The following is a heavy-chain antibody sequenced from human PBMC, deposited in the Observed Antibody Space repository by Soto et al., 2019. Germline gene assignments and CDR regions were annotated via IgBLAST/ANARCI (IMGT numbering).Heavy chain of an antibody. Sequence: ASVKVSCKAPADTFTSYYIHWVRQAPGHGVEWMGIINPNGVSTRFAQTFQGRITMTTDTSTRTVYMELRSLSSEDAAGYYWARSPGGVLGIIRAGSNWLAPWGQGSLVTVSS. D-gene: IGHD3-16*01. CDR1: ADTFTSYY. V-gene: IGHV1-46*01. J-gene: IGHJ5*02. CDR3: ARSPGGVLGIIRAGSNWLAP. CDR2: INPNGVST.